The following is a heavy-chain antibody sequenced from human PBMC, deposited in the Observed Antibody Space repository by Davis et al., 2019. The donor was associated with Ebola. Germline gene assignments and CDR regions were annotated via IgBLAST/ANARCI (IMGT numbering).Heavy chain of an antibody. J-gene: IGHJ5*02. D-gene: IGHD6-13*01. CDR2: IYSSGST. CDR3: ARSPSSWTLPWFDP. CDR1: GGSISGSY. V-gene: IGHV4-4*07. Sequence: SETLSLTCTVSGGSISGSYWSWIRQSADKGLEWIGRIYSSGSTNYNPSLKSRVSMSIDTSNNRFSLIVTAVTAADTAVYYCARSPSSWTLPWFDPWGQGTLVTVSS.